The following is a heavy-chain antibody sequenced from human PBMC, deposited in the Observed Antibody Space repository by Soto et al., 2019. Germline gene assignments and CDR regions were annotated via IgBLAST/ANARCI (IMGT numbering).Heavy chain of an antibody. CDR3: ARGWPALRYFDSSYYYGMDV. CDR1: GYSFTSYW. D-gene: IGHD3-9*01. J-gene: IGHJ6*02. CDR2: IDPSDSYT. V-gene: IGHV5-10-1*01. Sequence: PGESLKISCKGSGYSFTSYWISWVRQMPGKGLEWMGRIDPSDSYTNYSPSFQGHVTISADKSISTAYLQWSSLKASDTAMYYCARGWPALRYFDSSYYYGMDVWGQGTTVTVSS.